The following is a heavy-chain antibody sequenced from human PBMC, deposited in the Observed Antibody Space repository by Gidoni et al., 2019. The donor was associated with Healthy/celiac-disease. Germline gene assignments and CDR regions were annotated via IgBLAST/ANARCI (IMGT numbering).Heavy chain of an antibody. Sequence: QVQLVQSGAEVKKPGASVKVSCKASGYTFTSYYMHWVRQAPGQGLEWMGIINPSGGSTSYAQKFQGRVTMTRDTSTSTVYMELSSLRSEDTAVYYCARDLKDIAAAVGVGWFDPWGQGTLVTVSS. CDR2: INPSGGST. CDR3: ARDLKDIAAAVGVGWFDP. V-gene: IGHV1-46*03. J-gene: IGHJ5*02. CDR1: GYTFTSYY. D-gene: IGHD6-13*01.